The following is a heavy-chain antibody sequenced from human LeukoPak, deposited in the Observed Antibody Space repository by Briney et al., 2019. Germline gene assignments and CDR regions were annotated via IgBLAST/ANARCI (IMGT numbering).Heavy chain of an antibody. D-gene: IGHD6-19*01. CDR1: RGSTMGYS. J-gene: IGHJ4*02. V-gene: IGHV4-59*01. CDR2: IRFSGAT. Sequence: SETLSLTCTVSRGSTMGYSWTWVRQTPEKGLECIGNIRFSGATSYNPSLESRVTISLDSSRSQIFLTLTSVTSADTAVYYCARGNGWHDYWGQGSLVTVSS. CDR3: ARGNGWHDY.